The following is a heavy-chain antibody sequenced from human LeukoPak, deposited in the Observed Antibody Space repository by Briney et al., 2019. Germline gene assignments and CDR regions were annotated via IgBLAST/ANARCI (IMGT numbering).Heavy chain of an antibody. CDR2: INPNGGGT. CDR1: GYTFTGYY. Sequence: GASVKVSCKASGYTFTGYYTHWVRQAPGQGLEWMGWINPNGGGTNYAHKFQGRVTMTRDTSISTAYMELSRLRSDDTAVYYCARDPGYSSPRGDYWGQGTLVTVSS. CDR3: ARDPGYSSPRGDY. J-gene: IGHJ4*02. D-gene: IGHD5-18*01. V-gene: IGHV1-2*02.